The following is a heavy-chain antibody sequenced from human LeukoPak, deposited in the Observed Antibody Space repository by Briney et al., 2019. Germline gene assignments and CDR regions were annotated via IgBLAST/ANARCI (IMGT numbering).Heavy chain of an antibody. V-gene: IGHV3-53*01. CDR2: IYSGGST. CDR1: GFTVSSNF. CDR3: ASPGGSGGNAFDI. J-gene: IGHJ3*02. Sequence: PGGSLRLSCAASGFTVSSNFMNWVRQAPGKGLEWVSIIYSGGSTYYADSVKGRFTISRDNSKNTLYLQMNSLRAEDTAVYYCASPGGSGGNAFDIWGQGTMVTVSS. D-gene: IGHD1-26*01.